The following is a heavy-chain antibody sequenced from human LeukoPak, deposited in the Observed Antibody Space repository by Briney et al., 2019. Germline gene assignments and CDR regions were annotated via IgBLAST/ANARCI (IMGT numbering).Heavy chain of an antibody. V-gene: IGHV1-2*02. J-gene: IGHJ4*02. Sequence: ASVKVSCKASGYTFTSYDINWVRQAPGQGLEWMGWINPNSGGTNYAQKFQGRVTMTRDTSISTAYMELSRLRSDDTAVYYCARVSYYYYGSGSYYGYWGQGTLVTVSS. CDR1: GYTFTSYD. CDR3: ARVSYYYYGSGSYYGY. D-gene: IGHD3-10*01. CDR2: INPNSGGT.